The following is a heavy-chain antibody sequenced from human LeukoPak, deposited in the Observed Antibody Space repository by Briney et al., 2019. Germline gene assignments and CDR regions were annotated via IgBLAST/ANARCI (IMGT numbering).Heavy chain of an antibody. CDR3: TTISGSYYGYFDY. V-gene: IGHV3-15*01. CDR1: GFTFSNAW. D-gene: IGHD1-26*01. CDR2: IKSKTDGGTT. J-gene: IGHJ4*02. Sequence: PGGSLRLSGAASGFTFSNAWMSWARQAPGKGRGWVGRIKSKTDGGTTDYAAPVKGRFTISRDDSKNTLYLQMNSLKTEDTAVYYCTTISGSYYGYFDYWGQGTLVTVSS.